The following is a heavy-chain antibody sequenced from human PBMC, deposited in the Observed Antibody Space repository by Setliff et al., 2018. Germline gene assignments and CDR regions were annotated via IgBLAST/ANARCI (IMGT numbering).Heavy chain of an antibody. CDR3: ARVDFTMIQGVLGL. J-gene: IGHJ1*01. V-gene: IGHV4-34*01. CDR1: GESFSNNY. D-gene: IGHD3-10*01. CDR2: SNHSGYT. Sequence: PSETLSLTCSVYGESFSNNYWSWIRQPPGKGLEWIGESNHSGYTYYNPSLQSRVTISVDMSKNQFSLKLTSVTAADTAVYHCARVDFTMIQGVLGLWGQGTLVTVSS.